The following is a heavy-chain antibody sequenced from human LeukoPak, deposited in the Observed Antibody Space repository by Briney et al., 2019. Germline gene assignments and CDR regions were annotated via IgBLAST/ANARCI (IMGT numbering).Heavy chain of an antibody. CDR1: GFTFSSYA. CDR3: AREVNNWNYALLDY. D-gene: IGHD1-7*01. V-gene: IGHV3-30-3*01. J-gene: IGHJ4*02. Sequence: GRSLRLSCAASGFTFSSYAMHCVRQAPGKGLEWVAVISYDGSNKYYADSVKGRFTISRDNSKNALYLQMNSLRAEDTAVYYCAREVNNWNYALLDYWGQGTLVTVSS. CDR2: ISYDGSNK.